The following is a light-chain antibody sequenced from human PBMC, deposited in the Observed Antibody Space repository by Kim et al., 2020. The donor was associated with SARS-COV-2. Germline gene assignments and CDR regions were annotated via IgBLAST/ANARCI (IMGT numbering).Light chain of an antibody. V-gene: IGLV3-1*01. CDR3: QAWDSSTAV. CDR2: QDS. CDR1: KLGDKY. Sequence: SYELTHPPSVSVSPGQTASITCSGDKLGDKYACWYQQKPGQSPVLVIYQDSKRPSGIPERFSGSNSGNTATLTISGTQAMDEADYYCQAWDSSTAVFGGG. J-gene: IGLJ2*01.